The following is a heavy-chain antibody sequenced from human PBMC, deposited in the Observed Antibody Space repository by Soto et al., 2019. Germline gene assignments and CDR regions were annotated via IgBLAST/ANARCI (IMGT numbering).Heavy chain of an antibody. Sequence: QVQLVQSGSEVKKPGSSVKVSCKASGGSFTSYTFGWLRRAPGQGLEWMGRITPITDIADYAQKFQGRVTITADKPTSTVYMDLSSLITEDTAMYYCGFSLDDFHNDWGRYWGHGTLVTVSP. D-gene: IGHD3-16*01. V-gene: IGHV1-69*02. CDR1: GGSFTSYT. J-gene: IGHJ4*01. CDR2: ITPITDIA. CDR3: GFSLDDFHNDWGRY.